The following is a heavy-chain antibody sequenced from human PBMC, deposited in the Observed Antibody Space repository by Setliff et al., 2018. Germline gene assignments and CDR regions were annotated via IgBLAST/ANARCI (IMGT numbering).Heavy chain of an antibody. CDR3: ARESRFGYSGYDCAFDY. Sequence: SETLSLTCAVYGESFSGHYWSWIRQPPGKGLEWIGEISHSGNTNYNPSFKSRVTISIDTSKNQFSLKVNSVTAADTAVYFCARESRFGYSGYDCAFDYWGQGMLVTVSS. J-gene: IGHJ4*02. CDR2: ISHSGNT. D-gene: IGHD5-12*01. CDR1: GESFSGHY. V-gene: IGHV4-34*01.